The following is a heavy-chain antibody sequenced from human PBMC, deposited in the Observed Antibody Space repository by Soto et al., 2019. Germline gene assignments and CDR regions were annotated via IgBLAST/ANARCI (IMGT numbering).Heavy chain of an antibody. Sequence: SETLSLTCTVSGVSISSGDYYWSWIRQPPGKGLEWIGYIYYSGSTYYNPSLKSRVTISVDRSKNQFSLKLSSVTAADTAVYYCARDAVAGVATPKDAFDVWGQGTMVTVSS. J-gene: IGHJ3*01. CDR3: ARDAVAGVATPKDAFDV. D-gene: IGHD5-12*01. CDR2: IYYSGST. V-gene: IGHV4-30-4*01. CDR1: GVSISSGDYY.